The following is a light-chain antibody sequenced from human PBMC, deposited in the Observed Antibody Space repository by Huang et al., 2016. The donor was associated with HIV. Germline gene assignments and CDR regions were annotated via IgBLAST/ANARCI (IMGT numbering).Light chain of an antibody. CDR3: MEALQTPYT. CDR2: LGS. CDR1: QSLRHRNGLNY. Sequence: DVVMTQSPLSLPVPPGEPASISCRSSQSLRHRNGLNYLDWYLQKPGQSPQLLIHLGSSRASGVPDRCSGGGAGTDFSLNISRVEAEDAGIYYCMEALQTPYTFGQGTKLEIK. J-gene: IGKJ2*01. V-gene: IGKV2-28*01.